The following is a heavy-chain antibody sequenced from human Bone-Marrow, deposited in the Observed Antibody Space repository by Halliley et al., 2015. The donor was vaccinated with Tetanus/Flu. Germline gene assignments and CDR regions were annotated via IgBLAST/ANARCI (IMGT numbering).Heavy chain of an antibody. D-gene: IGHD3-10*01. CDR3: ARRGLSFDS. CDR2: IGKSGGA. V-gene: IGHV4-39*01. J-gene: IGHJ4*02. Sequence: RGLEFIGSIGKSGGAPYNPSLQSRVTISVDTSKNQFSLKVTSVIAADPAVYYCARRGLSFDSWGQGTLVTVSS.